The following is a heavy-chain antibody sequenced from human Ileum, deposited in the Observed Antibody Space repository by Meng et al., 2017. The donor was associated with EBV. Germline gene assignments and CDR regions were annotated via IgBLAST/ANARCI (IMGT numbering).Heavy chain of an antibody. Sequence: VQLVEFGARRGKPGASMKVSCKASVYTFTGYYMHWVRQAPGQWLEWMGRINPNTGGTNYAQNFQGRVTMTRDTSITTAYMELSRLRSADTAMYYCARGKSGSYSLDYWGQGTLVTVSS. CDR2: INPNTGGT. CDR1: VYTFTGYY. CDR3: ARGKSGSYSLDY. D-gene: IGHD3-10*01. J-gene: IGHJ4*02. V-gene: IGHV1-2*06.